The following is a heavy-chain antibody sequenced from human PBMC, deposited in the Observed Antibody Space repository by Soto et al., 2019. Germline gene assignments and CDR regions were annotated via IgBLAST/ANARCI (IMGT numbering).Heavy chain of an antibody. D-gene: IGHD2-8*01. J-gene: IGHJ4*02. CDR2: INHSGST. CDR1: GGSFSGYY. Sequence: PSETLSLTCAVYGGSFSGYYWSWIRQPPEKGLEWIGEINHSGSTNYNPSLKSRVTISVDTSKNQFSLKLSSVTAADTAVYYCARGGIAARLPGSYCTNGVCEKQFDYWGQGTLVTVSS. V-gene: IGHV4-34*01. CDR3: ARGGIAARLPGSYCTNGVCEKQFDY.